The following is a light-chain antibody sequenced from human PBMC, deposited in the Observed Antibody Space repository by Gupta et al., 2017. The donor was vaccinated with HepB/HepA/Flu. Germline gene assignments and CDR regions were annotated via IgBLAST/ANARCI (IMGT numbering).Light chain of an antibody. CDR3: QQISSYPLT. CDR1: QGISSS. J-gene: IGKJ3*01. Sequence: DIQLTQSPSFLSASVGDRVIITCRASQGISSSLAWFQQKPGRAPYLLIYAASTLESGVPSRFSGSGSGTEFTLTISSLQPEDFATYYCQQISSYPLTFGPGTKVDVK. CDR2: AAS. V-gene: IGKV1-9*01.